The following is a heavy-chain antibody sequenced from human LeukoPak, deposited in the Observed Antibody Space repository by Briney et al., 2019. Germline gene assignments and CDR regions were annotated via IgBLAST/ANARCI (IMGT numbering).Heavy chain of an antibody. CDR3: ARDSSVCAFDV. Sequence: LGGSLRLSCVASGFTFSPYTMHWFRQPPGKGLEWVSYINTGSSTIYYADSVKGRFTISRDNAKNSLYLQLNSLRAEDTAVYYCARDSSVCAFDVWGQGTMVTVS. D-gene: IGHD6-6*01. V-gene: IGHV3-48*01. CDR2: INTGSSTI. J-gene: IGHJ3*01. CDR1: GFTFSPYT.